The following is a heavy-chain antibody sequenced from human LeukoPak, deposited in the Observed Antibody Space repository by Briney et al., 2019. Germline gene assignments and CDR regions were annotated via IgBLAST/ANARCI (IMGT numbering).Heavy chain of an antibody. Sequence: GGSLRLSCEASGFTFVNFWMQWIRQSPGKGLEWVAHINSDGTTTTYADSLKGRFTISRDNVKNTQYLQMTGLRVDDTAMYFCARSRFSLGVADFDYWGQGTLVTVSS. D-gene: IGHD3-3*01. J-gene: IGHJ4*02. CDR1: GFTFVNFW. CDR2: INSDGTTT. V-gene: IGHV3-74*01. CDR3: ARSRFSLGVADFDY.